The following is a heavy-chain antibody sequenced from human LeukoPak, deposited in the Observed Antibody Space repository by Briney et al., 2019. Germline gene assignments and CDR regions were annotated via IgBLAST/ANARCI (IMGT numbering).Heavy chain of an antibody. V-gene: IGHV1-69*05. Sequence: SVKVSCKASGGTFSSYAISWVRQAPGQGLEWMGRIIPIFGTANYAQKFQGRVTITTDESTSTAYMALSSLRSEDTAVYYCATRELVQDYYYMDVWGKGTTVTVSS. CDR1: GGTFSSYA. CDR3: ATRELVQDYYYMDV. D-gene: IGHD6-13*01. CDR2: IIPIFGTA. J-gene: IGHJ6*03.